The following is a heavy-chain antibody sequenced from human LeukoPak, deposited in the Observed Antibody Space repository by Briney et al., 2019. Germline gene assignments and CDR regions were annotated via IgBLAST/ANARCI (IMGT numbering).Heavy chain of an antibody. J-gene: IGHJ4*02. CDR1: GFTFSRYA. V-gene: IGHV3-30-3*02. D-gene: IGHD3-22*01. CDR3: AKSDATYYYDSSGFDY. CDR2: ISYDGSNK. Sequence: GGSLRLSCAASGFTFSRYAMHWVRQAPGKGLEWVAVISYDGSNKYYADSVKGRFTISRDNSKNTLYLQMNSLRAEDTAVYYCAKSDATYYYDSSGFDYWGQGTLVTVSS.